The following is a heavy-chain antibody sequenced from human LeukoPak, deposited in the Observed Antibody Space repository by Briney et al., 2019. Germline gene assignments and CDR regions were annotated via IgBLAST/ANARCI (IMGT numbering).Heavy chain of an antibody. CDR1: EFTFSSYG. CDR2: ISYDGSYK. V-gene: IGHV3-30*03. CDR3: ARAVSGYIYGYGY. D-gene: IGHD5-18*01. Sequence: GGSLRLSCAASEFTFSSYGMNWVRQAPGKGLEWVAVISYDGSYKYYADSVKGRFTISRDNSKNTLYLQMTSLRDEDTAVYYCARAVSGYIYGYGYWGQGTLVTVSS. J-gene: IGHJ4*02.